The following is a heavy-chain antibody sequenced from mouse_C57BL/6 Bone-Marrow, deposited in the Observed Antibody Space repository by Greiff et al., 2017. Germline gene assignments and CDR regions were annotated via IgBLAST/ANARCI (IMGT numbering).Heavy chain of an antibody. V-gene: IGHV1-85*01. CDR2: IYPRDGST. Sequence: VKLQESGPELVKPGASVKLSCKASGYTFTSYDINWVKQRPGQGLEWIGWIYPRDGSTKYNEKFKGKATLTVDTSSSTAYMELHSLTSEDSAVYFCARSGPVVGYYFDYWGQGTTLTGSS. D-gene: IGHD1-1*01. CDR3: ARSGPVVGYYFDY. J-gene: IGHJ2*01. CDR1: GYTFTSYD.